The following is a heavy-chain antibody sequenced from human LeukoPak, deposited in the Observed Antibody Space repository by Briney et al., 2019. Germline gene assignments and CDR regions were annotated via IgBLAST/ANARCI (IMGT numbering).Heavy chain of an antibody. Sequence: ASVKVTCKASGYSFTSYDQNWLRQATGQGPEWMGWMNPKSGNTDYAQKFQGRVTMTWNTSISTAYMELSSLRSEDTAVYYCARGPITHPRQPVVLFDYWGQGTLVTVSS. D-gene: IGHD4-23*01. J-gene: IGHJ4*02. CDR1: GYSFTSYD. V-gene: IGHV1-8*01. CDR3: ARGPITHPRQPVVLFDY. CDR2: MNPKSGNT.